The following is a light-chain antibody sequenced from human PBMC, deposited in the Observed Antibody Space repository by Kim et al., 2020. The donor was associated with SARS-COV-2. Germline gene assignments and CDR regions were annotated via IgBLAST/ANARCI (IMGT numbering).Light chain of an antibody. CDR1: AVGSKS. J-gene: IGLJ2*01. CDR3: QVWDSDSDHAV. CDR2: YDG. Sequence: ARGKAARVTCGGSAVGSKSVHWYQQKRGQAPVLIIYYDGDRPSGIPERFSGSNAANTATLTINRVEAGDEADYYCQVWDSDSDHAVFGGGTKVTVL. V-gene: IGLV3-21*04.